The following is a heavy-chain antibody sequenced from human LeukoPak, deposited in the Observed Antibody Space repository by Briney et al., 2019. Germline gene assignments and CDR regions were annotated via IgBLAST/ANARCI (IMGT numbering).Heavy chain of an antibody. D-gene: IGHD2-2*01. J-gene: IGHJ4*02. CDR1: GGSISSGDYY. CDR3: ARKRRGYCSSTSCNLDY. V-gene: IGHV4-30-4*08. CDR2: IYYSGSI. Sequence: SQTLSLTCTVSGGSISSGDYYWSWIRQPPGKGLEWIGYIYYSGSIYYNPSLKSRVTISVDTSKNQFSLKLSSVTAADTAVYYCARKRRGYCSSTSCNLDYWGQGTLVTVSS.